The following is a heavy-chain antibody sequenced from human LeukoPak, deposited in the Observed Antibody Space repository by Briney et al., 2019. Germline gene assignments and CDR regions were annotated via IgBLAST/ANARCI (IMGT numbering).Heavy chain of an antibody. CDR1: GFTVSSNY. J-gene: IGHJ4*02. CDR2: IYSGGST. Sequence: GGSLRLSCAASGFTVSSNYMSWVRQAPGKGLEWVSVIYSGGSTYYADSVKGRFTISRDNSKNTLYLQMNGLRAEDTAVYYCARYPYGSGSYTPGKFDYWGQGTLVTVSS. CDR3: ARYPYGSGSYTPGKFDY. D-gene: IGHD3-10*01. V-gene: IGHV3-53*01.